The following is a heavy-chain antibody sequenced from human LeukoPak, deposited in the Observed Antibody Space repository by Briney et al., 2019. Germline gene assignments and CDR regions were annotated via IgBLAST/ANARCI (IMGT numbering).Heavy chain of an antibody. CDR2: ISSSGDTL. J-gene: IGHJ5*02. D-gene: IGHD3-10*01. V-gene: IGHV3-11*01. CDR1: GGTFSDTY. CDR3: ARARGLGPGGWFDP. Sequence: SCKASGGTFSDTYMVWIRQAPGKGLEWLSYISSSGDTLNYADSVKGRFTMSRDIAKNSLYLQMNNLRAEDTAVYYCARARGLGPGGWFDPWGQGTLVTVSS.